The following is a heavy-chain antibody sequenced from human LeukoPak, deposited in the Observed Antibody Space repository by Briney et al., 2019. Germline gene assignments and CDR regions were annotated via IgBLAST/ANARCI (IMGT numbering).Heavy chain of an antibody. CDR2: ISGSGVNT. J-gene: IGHJ4*02. CDR3: AKVQMDAYGDYGNDY. V-gene: IGHV3-23*01. Sequence: GGSLRLSCAASGFTFSTYAMTWVRQGPGKGLEWVSAISGSGVNTHYSDSVKGRFTISRDNSKNTLDLQINSLRVEDTAVYYCAKVQMDAYGDYGNDYWGQGTLVTVSS. CDR1: GFTFSTYA. D-gene: IGHD4-17*01.